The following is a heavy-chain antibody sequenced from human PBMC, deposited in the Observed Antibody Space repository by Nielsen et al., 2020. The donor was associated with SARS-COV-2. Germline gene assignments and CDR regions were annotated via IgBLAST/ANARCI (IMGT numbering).Heavy chain of an antibody. CDR3: AKVYGDYVGFFDV. CDR2: ISWNSGSI. J-gene: IGHJ2*01. CDR1: GFTFDDYA. D-gene: IGHD4-17*01. V-gene: IGHV3-9*01. Sequence: GGSLRLSCAASGFTFDDYAMHWVRQAPGKGQEWVSGISWNSGSIGYADSVKGRFTISRDNAKSSLYLQMNSLRAEDTAFYYCAKVYGDYVGFFDVWGRGTLVTVSS.